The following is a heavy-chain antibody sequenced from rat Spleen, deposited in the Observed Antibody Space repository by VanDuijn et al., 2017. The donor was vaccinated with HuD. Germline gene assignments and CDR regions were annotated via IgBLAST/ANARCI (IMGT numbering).Heavy chain of an antibody. D-gene: IGHD5-1*01. Sequence: QVQLKESGPGLVQSSQTLSLTCTVSGFSLISYGILWVRQPPGRGLDWMGVIWGNGNANYNSVLKSRLSISRNTSKSQVFLKMNSVQTEDTAMYFCARLGDYWGQGVMVTVSS. CDR3: ARLGDY. V-gene: IGHV2-13*01. CDR2: IWGNGNA. J-gene: IGHJ2*01. CDR1: GFSLISYG.